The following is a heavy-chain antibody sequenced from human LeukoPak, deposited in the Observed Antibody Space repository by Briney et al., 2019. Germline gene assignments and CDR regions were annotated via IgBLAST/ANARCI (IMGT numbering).Heavy chain of an antibody. CDR2: IKQDGNEK. V-gene: IGHV3-7*01. Sequence: GGSLRLSCAASGFTFSSYWMSWVRQAPGKGLEWVANIKQDGNEKYYVDSVKGRFTISRDNAKNSLYLQMNSLRAEDTAVYYCARADDGSYEYYFDYWGQGTLVTVSS. D-gene: IGHD1-26*01. J-gene: IGHJ4*02. CDR3: ARADDGSYEYYFDY. CDR1: GFTFSSYW.